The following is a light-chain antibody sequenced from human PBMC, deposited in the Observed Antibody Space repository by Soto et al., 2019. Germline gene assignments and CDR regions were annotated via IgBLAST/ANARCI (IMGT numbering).Light chain of an antibody. CDR1: QSVSSSY. CDR2: GAS. J-gene: IGKJ1*01. Sequence: FVLTQSPGTLSLSPWERATLSCRASQSVSSSYLAWYQQKPVQAPRLLIYGASSRATGIPDRISGSGSGTDFTLTISRLEPEDFAVYYCQQYGSSPRTFGQGTKVDIK. CDR3: QQYGSSPRT. V-gene: IGKV3-20*01.